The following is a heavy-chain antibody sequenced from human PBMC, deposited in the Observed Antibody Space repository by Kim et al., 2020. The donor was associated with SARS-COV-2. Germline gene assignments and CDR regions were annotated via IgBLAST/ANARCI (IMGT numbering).Heavy chain of an antibody. CDR3: ARVPPHYDILAGPVDY. D-gene: IGHD3-9*01. Sequence: SETLSLTCTVSGGSISSSSYYWGWIRQPPGKGLEWIGSIYYSGGTYYNPSLKSRVTISVDTSKNQFSLKLSSVTAADTAVYYCARVPPHYDILAGPVDYWGQGTLVTVSS. CDR2: IYYSGGT. J-gene: IGHJ4*02. V-gene: IGHV4-39*07. CDR1: GGSISSSSYY.